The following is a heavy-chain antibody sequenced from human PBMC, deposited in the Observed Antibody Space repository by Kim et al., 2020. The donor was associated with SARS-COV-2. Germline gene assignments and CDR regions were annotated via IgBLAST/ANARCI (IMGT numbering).Heavy chain of an antibody. CDR1: GYTFTSYA. D-gene: IGHD3-9*01. CDR3: ARESPYYDILTGYYINWNYFDY. Sequence: ASVKVSCKASGYTFTSYAMHWVRQAPGQRLEWMGWINAGNGNTKYSQKFQGRVTITRDTSASTAYMELSSLRSEDTAVYYCARESPYYDILTGYYINWNYFDYWDQGTLVTVSS. CDR2: INAGNGNT. J-gene: IGHJ4*02. V-gene: IGHV1-3*01.